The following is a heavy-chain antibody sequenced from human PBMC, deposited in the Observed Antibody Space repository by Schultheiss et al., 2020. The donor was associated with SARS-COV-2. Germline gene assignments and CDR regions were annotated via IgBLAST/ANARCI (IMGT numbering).Heavy chain of an antibody. D-gene: IGHD3-22*01. CDR2: ISYDGNNK. J-gene: IGHJ4*02. CDR3: ARDPFVYYDSGGAHPGY. V-gene: IGHV3-30*03. Sequence: GGSLRLSCAASGFTFSSYGMHWVRQAPGKGLEWVAVISYDGNNKYYADFVKGRFTISRDNSKNTLYLQVNSLRAEDSAVYYCARDPFVYYDSGGAHPGYWGQGTLVTVSS. CDR1: GFTFSSYG.